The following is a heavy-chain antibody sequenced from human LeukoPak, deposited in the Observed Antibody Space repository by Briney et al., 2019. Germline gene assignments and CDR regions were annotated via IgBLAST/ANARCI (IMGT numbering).Heavy chain of an antibody. CDR1: GITFSYYG. CDR2: ITYGGSNK. V-gene: IGHV3-30*18. D-gene: IGHD3-3*01. J-gene: IGHJ6*02. Sequence: GGVLRLSCAASGITFSYYGMHWVRQAPGKGLGWVSIITYGGSNKYYADSVKGRFTISRDNSKNTLYLQMNSLRAEDTAVYYCAKSMGFGAYYYYGMDVWGQGTTVTVSS. CDR3: AKSMGFGAYYYYGMDV.